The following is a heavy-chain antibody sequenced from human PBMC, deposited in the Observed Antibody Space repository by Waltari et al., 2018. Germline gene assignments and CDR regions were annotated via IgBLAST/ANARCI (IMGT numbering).Heavy chain of an antibody. CDR2: IIPIFGTA. CDR3: AGRIAVAGALGAFDI. D-gene: IGHD6-19*01. CDR1: GGTFSSYA. Sequence: QVQLVQSGAEVKKPGSSVKVSCKASGGTFSSYASRWVRQAPGQGLEWMGGIIPIFGTANYAQKFQGRVTITTDESTSTAYMELSSLRSEDTAVYYCAGRIAVAGALGAFDIWGQGTMVTVSS. V-gene: IGHV1-69*05. J-gene: IGHJ3*02.